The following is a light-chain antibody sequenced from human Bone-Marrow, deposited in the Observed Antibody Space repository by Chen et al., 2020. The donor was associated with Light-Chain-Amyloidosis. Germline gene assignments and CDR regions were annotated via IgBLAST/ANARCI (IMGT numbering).Light chain of an antibody. CDR2: DVS. V-gene: IGLV2-14*03. CDR1: SNDVGGYNY. CDR3: SSYTSSDTLV. J-gene: IGLJ3*02. Sequence: QSALTQPASVSGSPGQSITISCTGTSNDVGGYNYVSWYQQHPGKAPKLMIYDVSNVPSRVSNRFSGSKSGNTASLTISGLQAEDEADYYCSSYTSSDTLVFGGGTKVTVL.